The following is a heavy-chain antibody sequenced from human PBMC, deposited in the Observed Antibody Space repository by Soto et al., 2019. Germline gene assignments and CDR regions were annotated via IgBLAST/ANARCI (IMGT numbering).Heavy chain of an antibody. J-gene: IGHJ4*02. CDR1: GGSISSSNL. CDR2: IYHSGST. D-gene: IGHD4-17*01. CDR3: ARVRKNYGGNWYYFDY. V-gene: IGHV4-4*02. Sequence: SETLSLTCAVSGGSISSSNLWSCVRQPPGKGLEWIGEIYHSGSTNYNPSLKSRVTISVDKSKNQFSLKLSSVTAADTAVYYCARVRKNYGGNWYYFDYWGQGTLVTVSS.